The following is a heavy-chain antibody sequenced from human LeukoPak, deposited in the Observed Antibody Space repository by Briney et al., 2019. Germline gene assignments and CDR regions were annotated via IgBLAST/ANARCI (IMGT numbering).Heavy chain of an antibody. Sequence: ASVKVSCKASGYTFTIYYIHWVRQAPGQGLEWMGSIYPNSGGANFAQNFQGRVTLTRDTSSSTAYLELTRLRSDDTAVYYCAREGGSYYHWFDPWGQGNLVTVSS. CDR2: IYPNSGGA. CDR3: AREGGSYYHWFDP. J-gene: IGHJ5*02. CDR1: GYTFTIYY. V-gene: IGHV1-2*02. D-gene: IGHD1-26*01.